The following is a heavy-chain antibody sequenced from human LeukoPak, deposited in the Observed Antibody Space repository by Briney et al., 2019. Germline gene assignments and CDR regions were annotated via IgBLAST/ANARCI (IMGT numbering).Heavy chain of an antibody. V-gene: IGHV4-4*07. CDR1: GGSISGHY. D-gene: IGHD3-22*01. CDR2: IYSSGST. CDR3: ARVYDSSGYYPNYYYYGMDV. Sequence: PSETLSLTCTVSGGSISGHYWSWVRQPAEKGLEWIGRIYSSGSTNYNPSLKSRVTMSVDTSKNQFFLKLSSVTAADTAVYYCARVYDSSGYYPNYYYYGMDVWGQGTTVTVSS. J-gene: IGHJ6*02.